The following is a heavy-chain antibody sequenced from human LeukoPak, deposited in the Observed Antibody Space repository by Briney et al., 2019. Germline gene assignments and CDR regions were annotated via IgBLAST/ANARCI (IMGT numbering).Heavy chain of an antibody. D-gene: IGHD3-16*01. V-gene: IGHV3-21*01. CDR3: ARVFGAMETGYNDY. CDR1: AFTFSRYS. CDR2: ISGSSSYI. J-gene: IGHJ4*02. Sequence: PGGSLRLSCAASAFTFSRYSMNWVRQAPGKVLEWVSSISGSSSYIYYADSVKGRFTISRDNAKNSLYLQMNSLRAEDTAVYYCARVFGAMETGYNDYWGQGTLVTVSS.